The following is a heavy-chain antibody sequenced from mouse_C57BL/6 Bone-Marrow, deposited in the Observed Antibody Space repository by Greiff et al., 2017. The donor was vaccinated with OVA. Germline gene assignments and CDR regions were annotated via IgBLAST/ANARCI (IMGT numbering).Heavy chain of an antibody. V-gene: IGHV1-15*01. D-gene: IGHD1-1*01. CDR3: TRSNYCGSSYRYWYFDV. Sequence: VQLQQSGAELVRPGASVTLSCKASGYTFTDYEMHWVKQTPVHGLEWIGAIDPETGGTAYNQKFKGKAILTADKSSSTAYMELRSLTSEDSAVYYCTRSNYCGSSYRYWYFDVWGTGTTITVSA. CDR2: IDPETGGT. CDR1: GYTFTDYE. J-gene: IGHJ1*03.